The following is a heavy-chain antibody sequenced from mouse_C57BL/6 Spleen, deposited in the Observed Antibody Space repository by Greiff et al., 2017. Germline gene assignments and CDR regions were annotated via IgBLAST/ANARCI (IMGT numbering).Heavy chain of an antibody. J-gene: IGHJ2*01. Sequence: QVQLQQSGAELVRPGASVTLSCKASGYTFTDYEMHWVKQTPVHGLEWIGAIDPETGGTAYNQKFKGKAILTADKSSSTAYMELRSLTSEDSAVYYCTRYYGNYVGYVDSWGQGTTLTVSS. CDR3: TRYYGNYVGYVDS. V-gene: IGHV1-15*01. D-gene: IGHD2-1*01. CDR2: IDPETGGT. CDR1: GYTFTDYE.